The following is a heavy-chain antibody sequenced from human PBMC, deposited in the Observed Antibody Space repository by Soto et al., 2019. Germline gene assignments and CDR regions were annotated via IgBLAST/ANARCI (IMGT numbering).Heavy chain of an antibody. CDR2: IYHSGGT. Sequence: SETLSLTCTVSGGSISSGGFYWSWIRQHPGKGLEWIGYIYHSGGTYYNPSLKSRVTISVDTSKNQFSLTLSSVTAADTAVYYCARVDILALPTFDCWGQGALVTVSS. D-gene: IGHD5-12*01. V-gene: IGHV4-31*03. CDR3: ARVDILALPTFDC. CDR1: GGSISSGGFY. J-gene: IGHJ4*02.